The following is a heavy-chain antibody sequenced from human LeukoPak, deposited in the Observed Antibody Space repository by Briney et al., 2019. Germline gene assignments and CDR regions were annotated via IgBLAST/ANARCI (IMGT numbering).Heavy chain of an antibody. J-gene: IGHJ2*01. D-gene: IGHD4-17*01. CDR3: ASSPYGPWYFDL. CDR1: GGSISSGGYY. V-gene: IGHV4-31*03. CDR2: IYYSGST. Sequence: SETLSLTCTVSGGSISSGGYYWSWIRQHPGKGLEWIGYIYYSGSTYYNPSLKSRVTISVDTSKNQFSLKLSSVTAADTAVYYCASSPYGPWYFDLWGRGTLVTVSS.